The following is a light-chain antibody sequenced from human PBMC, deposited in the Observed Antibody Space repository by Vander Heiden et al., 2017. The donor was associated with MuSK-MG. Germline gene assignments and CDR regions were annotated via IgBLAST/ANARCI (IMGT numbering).Light chain of an antibody. V-gene: IGKV3-15*01. Sequence: EIVMTQSPATLSVSPGERATLSCRASQSVSSNLAWYQQKPGQAPRLLIYGASTRATGIPARFSGSGSGTEFTLTISSLQSEDSAVYYCHQYNNWLAIGGGTKVESK. J-gene: IGKJ4*01. CDR2: GAS. CDR1: QSVSSN. CDR3: HQYNNWLA.